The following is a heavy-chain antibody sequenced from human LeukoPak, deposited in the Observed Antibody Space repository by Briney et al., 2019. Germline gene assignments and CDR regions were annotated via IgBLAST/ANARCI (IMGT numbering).Heavy chain of an antibody. V-gene: IGHV3-9*01. J-gene: IGHJ2*01. Sequence: GRSLRLYCAASGFTFDDYAMHWVRQAPGKGLEWVSGLSWNSGSIGYADSVKGRFTISRDNAKNSLYLQMNSLRAEDTALYYCAKDTQKRTVTSGWYFDLWGRGNLVTVSS. CDR2: LSWNSGSI. CDR1: GFTFDDYA. D-gene: IGHD4-17*01. CDR3: AKDTQKRTVTSGWYFDL.